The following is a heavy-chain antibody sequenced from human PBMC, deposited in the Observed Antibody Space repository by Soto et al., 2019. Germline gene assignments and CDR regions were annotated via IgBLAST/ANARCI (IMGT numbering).Heavy chain of an antibody. CDR1: GFTFDDYA. CDR3: AKGPAGYDSSGYFDY. D-gene: IGHD3-22*01. Sequence: GGSLRLSCAASGFTFDDYAMHWVRQAPGKGLEWVSGISWNSGSIGYADSVKGRFTISRDNAKNSLYLQMNSLRAEDTALYYCAKGPAGYDSSGYFDYWGQGTLVTVSS. J-gene: IGHJ4*02. CDR2: ISWNSGSI. V-gene: IGHV3-9*01.